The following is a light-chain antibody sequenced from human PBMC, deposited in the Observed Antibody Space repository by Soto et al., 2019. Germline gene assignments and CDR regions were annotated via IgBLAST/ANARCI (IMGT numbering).Light chain of an antibody. CDR1: SSDVGGYEF. CDR2: EVS. CDR3: GSYTGSIYV. Sequence: QSALPQPASVSGSPGQSITISCTGTSSDVGGYEFVSWYQQHPGKAPKLMIYEVSNRPSGVSSRFSGSKSGNTASLTISGLQAEDEADYYCGSYTGSIYVFGTGTKVTVL. J-gene: IGLJ1*01. V-gene: IGLV2-14*01.